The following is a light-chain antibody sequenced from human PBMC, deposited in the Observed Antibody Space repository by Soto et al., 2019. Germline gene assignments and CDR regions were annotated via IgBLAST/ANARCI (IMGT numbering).Light chain of an antibody. J-gene: IGKJ1*01. Sequence: DIQMTQSPSTLSASVGDRVTITCRASRSIATWLAWFQQKPGKAPNLLIYKASSLQSGVPSRFSGSGSGTEFTLTSSSLQPDDSATYYCQQYNSDSQTFGQGTKVEIK. V-gene: IGKV1-5*03. CDR1: RSIATW. CDR2: KAS. CDR3: QQYNSDSQT.